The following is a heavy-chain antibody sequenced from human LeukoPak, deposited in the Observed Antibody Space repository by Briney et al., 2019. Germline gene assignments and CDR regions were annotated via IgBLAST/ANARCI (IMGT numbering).Heavy chain of an antibody. CDR2: FNPEEAKT. CDR3: ARGDTLTFLDAFDM. J-gene: IGHJ3*02. D-gene: IGHD5-12*01. V-gene: IGHV1-24*01. Sequence: ASVKVSCRVSGYTLTEMSMHWVRQAPGKRPEWMGGFNPEEAKTVYAQKFQGRVTMTEDSSTATAYMELSSLSPEDTAVYYCARGDTLTFLDAFDMWGRGTLVTVSS. CDR1: GYTLTEMS.